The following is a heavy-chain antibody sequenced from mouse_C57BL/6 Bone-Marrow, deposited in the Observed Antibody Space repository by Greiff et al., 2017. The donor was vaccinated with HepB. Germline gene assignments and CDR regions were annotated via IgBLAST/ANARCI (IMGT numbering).Heavy chain of an antibody. CDR2: IDPEDGDT. D-gene: IGHD1-3*01. V-gene: IGHV14-2*01. CDR3: GRSGSGLYCCDY. Sequence: VQLQQSGAELVKPGASVKLSCTASGFNFTDYYMNWVKQRTEQGLEWIGRIDPEDGDTNYDPKFQGKATITADTSSNTAYLQLSSLTSEDTAVYYCGRSGSGLYCCDYWGQGTTLTVSS. J-gene: IGHJ2*01. CDR1: GFNFTDYY.